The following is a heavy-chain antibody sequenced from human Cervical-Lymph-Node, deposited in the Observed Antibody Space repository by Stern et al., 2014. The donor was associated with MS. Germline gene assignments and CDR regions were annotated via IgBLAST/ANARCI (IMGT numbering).Heavy chain of an antibody. CDR1: GFTFRSSW. Sequence: VQLVESGGGLVQPGGSLRLSCEVSGFTFRSSWMPWVRQAPGKGLVWVSRLTNEGMGTTYADSVRGRFTISRDNAKNTLYLQMNSLRAEDTAVYYCTRGGRDYSMDYWGQGTLVTVSS. CDR3: TRGGRDYSMDY. J-gene: IGHJ4*02. CDR2: LTNEGMGT. D-gene: IGHD4-11*01. V-gene: IGHV3-74*02.